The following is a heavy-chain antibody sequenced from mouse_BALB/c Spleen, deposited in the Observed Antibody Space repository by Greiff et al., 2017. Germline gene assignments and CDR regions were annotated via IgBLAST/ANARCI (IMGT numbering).Heavy chain of an antibody. CDR1: GYTFTSYW. V-gene: IGHV1-69*02. CDR2: IYPSDSYT. J-gene: IGHJ3*01. D-gene: IGHD2-3*01. Sequence: QVQLQQPGAELVRPGASVKLSCKASGYTFTSYWINWVKQGPGQGLEWIGNIYPSDSYTNYNQKFKDKATLTVDKSSSTAYMQLSSPTSEDSAVYYCTRGGIYDGYFSWFAYWGQGTLVTVSA. CDR3: TRGGIYDGYFSWFAY.